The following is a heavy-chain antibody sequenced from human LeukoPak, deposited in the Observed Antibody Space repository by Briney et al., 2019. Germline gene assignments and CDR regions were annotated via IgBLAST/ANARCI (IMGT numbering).Heavy chain of an antibody. CDR2: IYYSGST. V-gene: IGHV4-59*01. CDR1: GGSISSYY. D-gene: IGHD6-19*01. Sequence: SETLSLTCTVSGGSISSYYWSWIRQPPGKGLEWIGYIYYSGSTNYNPSLKSRVTISIDTSKNQFSLNLNSVTAADTAVYYCGRDSPVPTYWGQGTLVTVSS. CDR3: GRDSPVPTY. J-gene: IGHJ4*02.